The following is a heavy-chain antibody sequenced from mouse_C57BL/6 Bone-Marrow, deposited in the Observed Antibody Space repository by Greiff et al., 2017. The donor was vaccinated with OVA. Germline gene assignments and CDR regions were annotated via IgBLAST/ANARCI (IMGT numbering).Heavy chain of an antibody. CDR3: ASLYYSNYDFDG. J-gene: IGHJ2*01. V-gene: IGHV14-2*01. CDR2: IDPEDGET. Sequence: EVKLLESGAELVKPGASVKLSCTASGFNIKDYYMHWVKQRTEQGLEWIGRIDPEDGETKYAPKFQGKATITADTSSNTAYLQLSSLTSEDTAVYYCASLYYSNYDFDGWGQGTTLTVSS. D-gene: IGHD2-5*01. CDR1: GFNIKDYY.